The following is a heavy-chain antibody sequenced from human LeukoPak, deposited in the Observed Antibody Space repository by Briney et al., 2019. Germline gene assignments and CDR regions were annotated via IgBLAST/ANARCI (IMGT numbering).Heavy chain of an antibody. J-gene: IGHJ4*02. Sequence: QPGRSLRLSCAASGFTFSSYSMNWVRQAPGKGLEWVSYVSSSGRTIYYADSVKGRFTISRDNAKNSVYLQMDSLRAEDTAVYYCARGRAVLTPVLVDYWGQGTLVTVSS. V-gene: IGHV3-48*01. CDR3: ARGRAVLTPVLVDY. D-gene: IGHD4-23*01. CDR2: VSSSGRTI. CDR1: GFTFSSYS.